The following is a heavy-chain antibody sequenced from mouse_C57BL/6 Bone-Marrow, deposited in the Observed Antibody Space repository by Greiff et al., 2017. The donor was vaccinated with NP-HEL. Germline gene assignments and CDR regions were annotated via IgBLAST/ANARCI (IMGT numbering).Heavy chain of an antibody. CDR3: ARDPTGAARDY. V-gene: IGHV5-4*01. CDR1: GFTFSSYA. Sequence: EVKLMESGGGLVKPGGSLKLSCAASGFTFSSYAMSWVRQTPEKRLEWVATISDGGSYTYYPDNVKGRFTISRDNAKNNLYLQMSHLKSEDTAMYYCARDPTGAARDYGGQGTSVTVSS. J-gene: IGHJ4*01. D-gene: IGHD1-1*01. CDR2: ISDGGSYT.